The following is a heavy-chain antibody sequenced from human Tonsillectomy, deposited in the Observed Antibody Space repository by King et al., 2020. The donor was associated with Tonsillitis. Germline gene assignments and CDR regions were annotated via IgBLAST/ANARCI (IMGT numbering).Heavy chain of an antibody. D-gene: IGHD4-11*01. Sequence: QLVQSGAEVKKPGYSVKVSCKASGGTFSSSAISWVRQAPGQGLDWMGGIIPIFGTANYAQKFQGRVTITADTSTGTAYLELSSLNSEDTAVYYCARSRTLDSNYDHYYGMDVWGQRTTVTVSS. CDR3: ARSRTLDSNYDHYYGMDV. CDR2: IIPIFGTA. CDR1: GGTFSSSA. J-gene: IGHJ6*02. V-gene: IGHV1-69*14.